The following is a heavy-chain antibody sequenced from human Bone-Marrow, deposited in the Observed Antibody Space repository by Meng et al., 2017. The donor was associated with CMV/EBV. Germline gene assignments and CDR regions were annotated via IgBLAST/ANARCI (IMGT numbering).Heavy chain of an antibody. D-gene: IGHD2-2*01. CDR2: ISGSGGST. CDR1: GFTFSSYA. V-gene: IGHV3-23*01. Sequence: GESLKISCAASGFTFSSYAMSWVRQAPGKGLEWVSAISGSGGSTYYADSVKGRFTISRDNAKNSLYLQMNSLRAEDTAVYYCARDPEDDQLLTFDYWGQGTLVTVSS. CDR3: ARDPEDDQLLTFDY. J-gene: IGHJ4*02.